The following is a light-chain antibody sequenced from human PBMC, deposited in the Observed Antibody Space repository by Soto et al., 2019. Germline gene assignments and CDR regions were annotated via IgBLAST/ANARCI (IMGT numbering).Light chain of an antibody. CDR3: QQYNNWPYT. V-gene: IGKV3-15*01. CDR2: AAS. Sequence: EIVMTQSPATLSVSPGERATLSCRASQSVSSNLAWYQQKPGQGPRLLIYAASTRATGIPARFSGSGSGTEFTLTISSLQSEDFAAYHCQQYNNWPYTFGQGTKLEMK. CDR1: QSVSSN. J-gene: IGKJ2*01.